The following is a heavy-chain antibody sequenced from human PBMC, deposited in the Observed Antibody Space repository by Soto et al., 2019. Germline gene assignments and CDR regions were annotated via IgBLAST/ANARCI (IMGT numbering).Heavy chain of an antibody. J-gene: IGHJ5*02. V-gene: IGHV4-59*12. CDR2: IYYSGST. Sequence: QVQLQESGPGLVKPSETLSLTCTVSGGSISSYYWSWIRQPPGKGLEWIWYIYYSGSTNYNPSLKSRVTISVDTSKNQFSLKLSSVTAADTAVYYCAREGEGPYGPNWFDPWGQGTLVTVSS. CDR3: AREGEGPYGPNWFDP. D-gene: IGHD4-17*01. CDR1: GGSISSYY.